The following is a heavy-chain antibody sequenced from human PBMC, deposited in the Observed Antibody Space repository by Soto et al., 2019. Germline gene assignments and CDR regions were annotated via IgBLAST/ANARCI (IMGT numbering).Heavy chain of an antibody. CDR3: ARELGEAARSLDY. Sequence: SETLSLTCPVSGGSFSFYYWSWIRQPAGKGLEWIGRIYTSGITNYNPSLKSRVTMSVDTSKKQFSLNMTSVTAADAAVYFCARELGEAARSLDYWGLGTLVTVSS. J-gene: IGHJ4*02. CDR2: IYTSGIT. D-gene: IGHD6-6*01. CDR1: GGSFSFYY. V-gene: IGHV4-4*07.